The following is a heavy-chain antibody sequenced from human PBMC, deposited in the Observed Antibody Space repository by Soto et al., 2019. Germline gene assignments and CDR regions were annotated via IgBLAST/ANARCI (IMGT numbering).Heavy chain of an antibody. CDR3: ARGGSPSVPPTVTTY. D-gene: IGHD4-17*01. Sequence: EVQLVESGGGLVQPGGSLRLSCAASGFTVSSNYMSWVRQAPGKGLEWVSVIYSGGSTYYADSVKGRFTISRDNSKNTLYLQMNSLRAEDTAVYYCARGGSPSVPPTVTTYWGQGTLVTVSS. CDR1: GFTVSSNY. J-gene: IGHJ4*02. CDR2: IYSGGST. V-gene: IGHV3-66*01.